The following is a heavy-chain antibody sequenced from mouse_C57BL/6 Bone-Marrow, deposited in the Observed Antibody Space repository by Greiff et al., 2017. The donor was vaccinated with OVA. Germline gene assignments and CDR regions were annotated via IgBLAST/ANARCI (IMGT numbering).Heavy chain of an antibody. Sequence: EVQLVESGGGLVQPGGSLKLSCAASGFTFSDYYMYWVRQTPEKRLEWVAYISDGGGSTYYPDTVKGRFTISRDNAKNTLYLQMSRLKSEDTAMYYCARPPNWDVAMDYWGQGTSVTVSS. CDR2: ISDGGGST. D-gene: IGHD4-1*01. CDR1: GFTFSDYY. CDR3: ARPPNWDVAMDY. V-gene: IGHV5-12*01. J-gene: IGHJ4*01.